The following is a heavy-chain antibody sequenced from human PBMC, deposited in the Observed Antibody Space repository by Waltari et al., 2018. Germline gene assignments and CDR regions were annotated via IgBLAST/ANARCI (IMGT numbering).Heavy chain of an antibody. D-gene: IGHD3-3*01. CDR1: GGPVSDYR. V-gene: IGHV4-34*01. J-gene: IGHJ6*02. CDR3: ARAPITVVPGTQKGGMDV. CDR2: IGYDGKT. Sequence: VLLLRGGARPWKPSDTLSRTRDSHGGPVSDYRRKWIRQSPPKRPEGIGQIGYDGKTVYNPSLRGRVVIWMDTSKNQFSMTLTSVTAADTAVYYCARAPITVVPGTQKGGMDVWGHGTTVSVSS.